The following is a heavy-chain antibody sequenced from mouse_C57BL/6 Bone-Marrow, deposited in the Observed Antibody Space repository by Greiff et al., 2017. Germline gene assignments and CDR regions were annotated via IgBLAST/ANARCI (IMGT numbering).Heavy chain of an antibody. J-gene: IGHJ2*01. CDR2: IYPGSGST. Sequence: QVQLQQPGAELVKPGASVKMSCKASGYTFTSYWITWVKQRPGQGLEWLGDIYPGSGSTNYNEKFKSKATLTVDTSSSTAYMQLSSLTSEDSAVYYCARWDGNYVGDYWGQGTTLTVSS. D-gene: IGHD2-1*01. CDR3: ARWDGNYVGDY. V-gene: IGHV1-55*01. CDR1: GYTFTSYW.